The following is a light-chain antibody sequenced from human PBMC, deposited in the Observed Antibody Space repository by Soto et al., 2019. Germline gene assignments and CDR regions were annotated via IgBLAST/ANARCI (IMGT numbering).Light chain of an antibody. CDR2: SNN. CDR1: DYNIGSNY. CDR3: TTWDDSLSGVV. V-gene: IGLV1-47*01. Sequence: QSVLTQPPSASGTPGQSVTISCSGSDYNIGSNYVYWYQQLPGAAPKLLIYSNNQRPSGVPDRLSGSKSGTSASLAISGLRSEDESDYYCTTWDDSLSGVVFGGGTKLTVL. J-gene: IGLJ2*01.